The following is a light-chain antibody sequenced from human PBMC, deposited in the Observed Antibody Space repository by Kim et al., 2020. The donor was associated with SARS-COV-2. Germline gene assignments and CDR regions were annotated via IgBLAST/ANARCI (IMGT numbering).Light chain of an antibody. CDR2: AVS. J-gene: IGLJ1*01. Sequence: GQSVTISCPGTSRDVGGYNYVAWYQQHPGKAPKLMIYAVSKRPSGLPDRFSGSKSGNTASLTVSGLQAEDEVDYYCSSYAGTTYYAFGTGTKVTVL. CDR3: SSYAGTTYYA. CDR1: SRDVGGYNY. V-gene: IGLV2-8*01.